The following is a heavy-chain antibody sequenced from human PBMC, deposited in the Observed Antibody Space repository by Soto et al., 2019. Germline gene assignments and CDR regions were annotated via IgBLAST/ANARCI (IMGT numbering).Heavy chain of an antibody. CDR3: AHRQAGYNSGWNEGYFDY. CDR2: VYCDDDK. Sequence: QITLKESGPTLVKPTETLTLTCTFSGFSLTTSGVGVGWIRQPPGKALEWLAFVYCDDDKRYSPSLSSRLTITKDASKNQVVLTMTNMDPVDTDTYYCAHRQAGYNSGWNEGYFDYWGQGTLVAVSS. J-gene: IGHJ4*02. V-gene: IGHV2-5*02. CDR1: GFSLTTSGVG. D-gene: IGHD6-19*01.